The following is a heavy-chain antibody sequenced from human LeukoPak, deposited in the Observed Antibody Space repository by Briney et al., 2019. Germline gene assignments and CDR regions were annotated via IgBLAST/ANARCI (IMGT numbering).Heavy chain of an antibody. D-gene: IGHD3-22*01. CDR3: ARDSSPWYYYDRSGSNGFDP. CDR2: IWFDGSNK. Sequence: PGRSLRLSCAASGFTFSNYGMHWVRQAPGKGLEWVGLIWFDGSNKYCADSVKGRFTISRDNSNNTLYLQMNSLRAEDTAVYYCARDSSPWYYYDRSGSNGFDPWGQGTLVTVSS. J-gene: IGHJ5*02. V-gene: IGHV3-33*01. CDR1: GFTFSNYG.